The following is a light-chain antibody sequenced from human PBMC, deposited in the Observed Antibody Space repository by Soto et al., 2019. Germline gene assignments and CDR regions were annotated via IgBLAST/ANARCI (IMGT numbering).Light chain of an antibody. CDR1: QGISNY. CDR2: VAS. V-gene: IGKV1-27*01. Sequence: KTQSPSSLSSSVRYRVTISCRASQGISNYLAWYQQKPGKVPKVLIYVASALQSGVPSRFSGSGSGRDFTLTISSLQPKDFATYDCRQRYSTPRSFGQGTKV. CDR3: RQRYSTPRS. J-gene: IGKJ1*01.